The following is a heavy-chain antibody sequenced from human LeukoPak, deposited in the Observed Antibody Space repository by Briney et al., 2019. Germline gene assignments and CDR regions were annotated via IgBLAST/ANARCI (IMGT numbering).Heavy chain of an antibody. J-gene: IGHJ5*02. CDR1: GFTFSNYW. D-gene: IGHD2-8*01. CDR2: INSDGSIR. Sequence: GGSLRLSCAASGFTFSNYWMHWVRQAPGKGLVWVSRINSDGSIRSYADSVKGRFTISRDNAKNTLYLQTNSLRAEDTAVYYCARVGYCTNGVCYSSHWFDPWGQGTLVTVFS. V-gene: IGHV3-74*01. CDR3: ARVGYCTNGVCYSSHWFDP.